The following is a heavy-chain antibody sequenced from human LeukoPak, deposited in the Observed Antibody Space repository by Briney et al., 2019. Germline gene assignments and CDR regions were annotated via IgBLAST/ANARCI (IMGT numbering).Heavy chain of an antibody. CDR3: AKDITAQLVRVTSNCFDP. CDR2: ISGSGGST. D-gene: IGHD1-1*01. CDR1: GFTFSSYA. Sequence: GGSLRLSCAASGFTFSSYAMSWVRQAPGKGLEWVSAISGSGGSTYYADSVKGRFTISRDNAKNSLYLQMDGLRADDTALYYCAKDITAQLVRVTSNCFDPWGQGTLVTVSS. V-gene: IGHV3-23*01. J-gene: IGHJ5*02.